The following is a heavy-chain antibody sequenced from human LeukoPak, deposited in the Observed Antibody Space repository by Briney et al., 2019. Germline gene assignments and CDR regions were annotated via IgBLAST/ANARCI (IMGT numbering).Heavy chain of an antibody. V-gene: IGHV3-20*04. CDR3: ARERAYYFDY. J-gene: IGHJ4*02. Sequence: GGSLRLSCAASGFTFSDHYMDWVRQAPGKGLGWVSGINWNGGSTGYADSVKGRFTISRDNAKNSLYLQMNSLRAEDTALYYCARERAYYFDYWGQGTLVTVSS. CDR2: INWNGGST. CDR1: GFTFSDHY.